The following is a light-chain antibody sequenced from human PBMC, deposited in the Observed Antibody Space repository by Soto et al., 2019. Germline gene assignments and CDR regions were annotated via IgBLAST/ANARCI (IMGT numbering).Light chain of an antibody. CDR1: QNIYINS. V-gene: IGKV3-20*01. CDR3: QQYGAPPLT. Sequence: EIVLTQSPDTLSLSPGERATLSCRASQNIYINSLAWYQQRPGQAPRLLIYGGSTRATAVPDRFSGSGSGTDCALTISRLEPEDFAVYYCQQYGAPPLTFGPGTKVD. CDR2: GGS. J-gene: IGKJ3*01.